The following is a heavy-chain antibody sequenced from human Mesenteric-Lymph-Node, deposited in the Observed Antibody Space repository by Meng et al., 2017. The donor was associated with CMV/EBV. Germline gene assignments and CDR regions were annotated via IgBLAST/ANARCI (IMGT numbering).Heavy chain of an antibody. CDR1: GGSISRYY. J-gene: IGHJ6*02. V-gene: IGHV4-59*01. D-gene: IGHD3-3*01. Sequence: SETLSLTCSVSGGSISRYYWSWIRQPPGKGLEWIGYVHDGGRTKYSPPLKSQVTISADTSKNQFSLKLESVTAADTAVYYCARDLYYDFWSGSSGMDVWGQGTTVTVSS. CDR2: VHDGGRT. CDR3: ARDLYYDFWSGSSGMDV.